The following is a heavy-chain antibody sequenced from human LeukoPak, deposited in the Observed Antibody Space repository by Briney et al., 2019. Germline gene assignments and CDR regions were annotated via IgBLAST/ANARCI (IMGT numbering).Heavy chain of an antibody. CDR2: ISSSSTYI. V-gene: IGHV3-21*01. D-gene: IGHD3-16*02. CDR3: ARLLYDYVWGSYRSYYFDF. Sequence: SGGSLRLSCAASGFTFSTYSMNWVRQAPGKGLEWVSAISSSSTYIYYADSVKGRITITRDNAKNSLYLQMNSLRAEDTAVYYCARLLYDYVWGSYRSYYFDFSGQGTLVTVSS. CDR1: GFTFSTYS. J-gene: IGHJ4*02.